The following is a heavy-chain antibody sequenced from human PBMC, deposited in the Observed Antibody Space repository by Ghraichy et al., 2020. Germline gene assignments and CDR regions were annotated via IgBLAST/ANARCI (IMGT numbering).Heavy chain of an antibody. Sequence: GGSLRLSCAASGFTFSSYSMNWVRQAPGKGLEWVSSISSSSSYIYYADSVKGRFTISRDNAKNSLYLQMNSLRAEDTAVYYCARGEGFGYYYDSSAYNNWFDPWGQGTLVTVSS. V-gene: IGHV3-21*01. CDR1: GFTFSSYS. CDR3: ARGEGFGYYYDSSAYNNWFDP. J-gene: IGHJ5*02. CDR2: ISSSSSYI. D-gene: IGHD3-22*01.